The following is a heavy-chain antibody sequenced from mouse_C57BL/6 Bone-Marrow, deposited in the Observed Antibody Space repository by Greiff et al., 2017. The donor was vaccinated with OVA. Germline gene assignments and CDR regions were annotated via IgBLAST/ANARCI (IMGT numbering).Heavy chain of an antibody. CDR2: ISSGGSYT. V-gene: IGHV5-6*01. J-gene: IGHJ4*01. Sequence: EVQLVESGGDLVKPGGSLKLSCAASGFTFSSYGMSWVRQTPDKRLEWVATISSGGSYTYYPDSVKGRFTISRDNAKNTLDLQMSSLKSEDTAMYYCARQETWYAMDYWGQGTSVTVSS. CDR3: ARQETWYAMDY. CDR1: GFTFSSYG.